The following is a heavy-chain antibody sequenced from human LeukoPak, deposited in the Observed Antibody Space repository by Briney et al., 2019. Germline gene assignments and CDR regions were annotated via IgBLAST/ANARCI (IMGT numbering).Heavy chain of an antibody. D-gene: IGHD6-6*01. CDR3: ARHPSYYFDY. CDR2: ILYSGST. J-gene: IGHJ4*02. Sequence: SETLSLTCTVSDGSIDTYYWSWIRQPPGRGLEWIAYILYSGSTNYNPSLKSRATISVDTSKNQFSLRLTSVTAADTAVYYCARHPSYYFDYWGQGTLVTVSS. CDR1: DGSIDTYY. V-gene: IGHV4-59*01.